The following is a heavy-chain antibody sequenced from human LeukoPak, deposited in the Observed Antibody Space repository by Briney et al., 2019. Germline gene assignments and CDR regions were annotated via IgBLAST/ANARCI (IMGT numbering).Heavy chain of an antibody. V-gene: IGHV1-3*01. D-gene: IGHD7-27*01. CDR3: AKVNGDNTFDY. Sequence: GASVKVSCKASGYTFTSYAMHWVRQAPGQRLEWMGWINVGNGNTKYSQKFQGRVTITRDTSASTAYMELSSLRSEDTAVYCRAKVNGDNTFDYWGQGTLVTVSS. CDR2: INVGNGNT. J-gene: IGHJ4*02. CDR1: GYTFTSYA.